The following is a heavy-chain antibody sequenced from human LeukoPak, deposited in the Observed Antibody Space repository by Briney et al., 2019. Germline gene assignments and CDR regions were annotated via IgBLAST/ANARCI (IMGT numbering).Heavy chain of an antibody. CDR3: ATIIYYDSSGLDY. CDR2: INSDGSST. V-gene: IGHV3-74*01. D-gene: IGHD3-22*01. J-gene: IGHJ4*02. Sequence: GGSLRLSCAASGFTFSNYWMHWVRQAPGKGLVWVSRINSDGSSTSYADSVKGRSTISRDNAKNTLYLQMNSLGAEDTAVYYCATIIYYDSSGLDYWGQGTLVTVSS. CDR1: GFTFSNYW.